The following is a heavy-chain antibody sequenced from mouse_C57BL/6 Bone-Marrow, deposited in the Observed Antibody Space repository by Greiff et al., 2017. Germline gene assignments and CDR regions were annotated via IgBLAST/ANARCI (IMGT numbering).Heavy chain of an antibody. Sequence: QVTLKESGPGILQPSQTLSLTCSFSGFSLSTFGMGVGRIRQPSGKGLEWLAHIWWDDAKSYNPALKSRLTISKDTSKNQLFLKIANVDTADTATYYCARRELLRWPVFAYWGQGTLVTVSA. D-gene: IGHD1-1*01. V-gene: IGHV8-8*01. CDR2: IWWDDAK. J-gene: IGHJ3*01. CDR3: ARRELLRWPVFAY. CDR1: GFSLSTFGMG.